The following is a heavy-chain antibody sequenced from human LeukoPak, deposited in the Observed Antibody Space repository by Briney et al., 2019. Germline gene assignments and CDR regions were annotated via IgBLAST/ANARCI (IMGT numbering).Heavy chain of an antibody. J-gene: IGHJ5*02. Sequence: VKDSCMATGYTFISYHRHWLRQPAAQGLDWLEPMNSNSGNTGYAQKFQGRVTMTRDTSMSTAYMELSSLRSEDTAVYYCARTNYESSGFPGNWFDPWGLGTLVIVSS. D-gene: IGHD3-22*01. V-gene: IGHV1-8*01. CDR2: MNSNSGNT. CDR1: GYTFISYH. CDR3: ARTNYESSGFPGNWFDP.